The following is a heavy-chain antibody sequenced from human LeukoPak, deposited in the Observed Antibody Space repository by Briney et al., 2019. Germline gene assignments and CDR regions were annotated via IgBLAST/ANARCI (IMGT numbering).Heavy chain of an antibody. CDR1: GFPFSSYA. CDR2: ITDSGGST. Sequence: GGSLRLSCSASGFPFSSYAMHWVRQAPGKGMEYVSAITDSGGSTYYADSVKGRFTISRDNSKNTLYLQMSSLRAEDTAVEFCVRGYSFGPYGMDVWGQGTTVTVSS. J-gene: IGHJ6*02. V-gene: IGHV3-64D*09. CDR3: VRGYSFGPYGMDV. D-gene: IGHD2-15*01.